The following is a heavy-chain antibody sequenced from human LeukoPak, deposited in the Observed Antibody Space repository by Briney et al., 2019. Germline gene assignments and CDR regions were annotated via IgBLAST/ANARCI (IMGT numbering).Heavy chain of an antibody. Sequence: SETLSLTCTVSGGSISSYYWSWIRQPPGKGLEWIGYVYYSGSTNYNPSLKSRVIISVDRSKKQFSLKLSSVTAADTAVYYCARSGYRYGADALDIWGQGTMVTVSS. CDR3: ARSGYRYGADALDI. J-gene: IGHJ3*02. D-gene: IGHD5-18*01. V-gene: IGHV4-59*01. CDR1: GGSISSYY. CDR2: VYYSGST.